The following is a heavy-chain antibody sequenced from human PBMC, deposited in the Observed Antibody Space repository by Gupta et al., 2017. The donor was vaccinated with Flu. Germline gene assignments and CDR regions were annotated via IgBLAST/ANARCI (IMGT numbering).Heavy chain of an antibody. CDR3: ARTWMQVFTPDFDY. Sequence: QVQLVQSEAEVKKPGASVKVSCRASAYRFTGHHLPWVRQAPGQGLQWMGRINPSNGDTQYAQKFQCRVTMTRDPSIDTAYMELARVTSDDTAVYFCARTWMQVFTPDFDYWGQGSLVTVSS. J-gene: IGHJ4*02. V-gene: IGHV1-2*02. D-gene: IGHD3-22*01. CDR2: INPSNGDT. CDR1: AYRFTGHH.